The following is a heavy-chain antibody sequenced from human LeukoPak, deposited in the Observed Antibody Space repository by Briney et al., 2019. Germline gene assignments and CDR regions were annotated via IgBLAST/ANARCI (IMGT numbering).Heavy chain of an antibody. D-gene: IGHD6-13*01. V-gene: IGHV3-48*04. Sequence: GGSLRLSCAASGFTFSSYNMNWVRQAPGKGLEWVSYISSSSSTIYYADSVKGRFTISRDNAKNSLYLQMNSLRAEDTAVYYCAREGTPGIAAAGTDYWGQGTLVTVSS. J-gene: IGHJ4*02. CDR2: ISSSSSTI. CDR3: AREGTPGIAAAGTDY. CDR1: GFTFSSYN.